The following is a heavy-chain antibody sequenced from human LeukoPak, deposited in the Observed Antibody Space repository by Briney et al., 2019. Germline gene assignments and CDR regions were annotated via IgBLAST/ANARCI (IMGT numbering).Heavy chain of an antibody. Sequence: GRSLRLSCAASGFTFSSYAMHWVRQAPGKGLEWVAVISYDGSNKYYADSVKGRFTISRDNSKNALYLQMNSLRAEDTAVYYCARGPYYYDSRAHPPDHWGQGTLVTVSS. D-gene: IGHD3-22*01. V-gene: IGHV3-30-3*01. CDR1: GFTFSSYA. CDR2: ISYDGSNK. CDR3: ARGPYYYDSRAHPPDH. J-gene: IGHJ1*01.